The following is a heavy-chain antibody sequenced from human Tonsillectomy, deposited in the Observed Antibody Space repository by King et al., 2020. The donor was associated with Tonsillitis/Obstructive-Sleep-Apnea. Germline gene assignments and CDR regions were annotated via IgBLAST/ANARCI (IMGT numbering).Heavy chain of an antibody. CDR1: GYSFTSYW. Sequence: VQLVESGAEVKKPGESLKISCKGSGYSFTSYWIGWVRHMPGKGLEWMWSIYPGDSDTRYSPSFQGQVTIAAAKSISTAYLQWSSLKASDTAMYYCARRVGSSAHWYFDLWGRGTLVTVSS. V-gene: IGHV5-51*01. J-gene: IGHJ2*01. CDR3: ARRVGSSAHWYFDL. D-gene: IGHD6-6*01. CDR2: IYPGDSDT.